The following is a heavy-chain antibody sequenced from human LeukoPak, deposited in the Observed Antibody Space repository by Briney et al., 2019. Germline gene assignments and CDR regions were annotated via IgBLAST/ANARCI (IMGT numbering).Heavy chain of an antibody. CDR2: IYSGGST. D-gene: IGHD3-22*01. J-gene: IGHJ3*02. CDR1: GFTVKSNY. Sequence: GGSLRLSCAASGFTVKSNYMSWVRQAPGKGLEWVSVIYSGGSTYYADSVKGRFTISRDNSKNMLYLQMNSLRAEDTAVYYCARPYDSGGYYAFDIWGRGTMVTVSS. CDR3: ARPYDSGGYYAFDI. V-gene: IGHV3-53*01.